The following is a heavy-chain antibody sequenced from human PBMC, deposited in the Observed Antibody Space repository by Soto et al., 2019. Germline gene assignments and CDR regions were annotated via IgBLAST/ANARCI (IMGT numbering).Heavy chain of an antibody. D-gene: IGHD1-1*01. Sequence: GPTRVNGTQPLTLTCTFSGFSLTSSVMSVTWIRQPPGKALEWLALTDDNDHKYYNSSLRTRLTLSKDTSKNHVVLTMTNMDPVDTGMYFCARLLKGGTSDWNQIDLWGQGTLVTVSS. CDR2: TDDNDHK. CDR3: ARLLKGGTSDWNQIDL. V-gene: IGHV2-70*01. CDR1: GFSLTSSVMS. J-gene: IGHJ5*02.